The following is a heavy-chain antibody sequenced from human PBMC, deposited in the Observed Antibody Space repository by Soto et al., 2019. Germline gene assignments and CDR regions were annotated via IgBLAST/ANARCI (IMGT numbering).Heavy chain of an antibody. CDR1: GFTFSSYG. Sequence: GGSLRLSCAASGFTFSSYGMHWVRQAPGKGLEWVAVISYDGSNKYYADSVKGRFTISRDNSKNTLYLQMNSLRAEDTAVYYCAKVSDYGDYVDYYYYMDVWGKGTTVTVSS. CDR3: AKVSDYGDYVDYYYYMDV. V-gene: IGHV3-30*18. D-gene: IGHD4-17*01. J-gene: IGHJ6*03. CDR2: ISYDGSNK.